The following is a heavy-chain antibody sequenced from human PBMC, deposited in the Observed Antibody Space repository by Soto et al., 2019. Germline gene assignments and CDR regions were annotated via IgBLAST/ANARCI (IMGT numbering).Heavy chain of an antibody. CDR1: GGSFSGYY. CDR2: INHSGST. J-gene: IGHJ5*02. Sequence: SETLSLTCAVYGGSFSGYYWSWIRQPPGKGLEWIGEINHSGSTNYNPSLKSRVTISVDTSKNQFSLKLSSVTAADTAVYYCARGSGGVIVVVVAAIDHSQNWFDPSAQGTLVTVSS. CDR3: ARGSGGVIVVVVAAIDHSQNWFDP. D-gene: IGHD2-15*01. V-gene: IGHV4-34*01.